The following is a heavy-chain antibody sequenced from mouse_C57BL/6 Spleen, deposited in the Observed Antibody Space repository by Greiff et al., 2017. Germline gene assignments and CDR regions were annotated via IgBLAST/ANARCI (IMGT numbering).Heavy chain of an antibody. J-gene: IGHJ4*01. CDR1: GFNIKNTY. V-gene: IGHV14-3*01. D-gene: IGHD2-1*01. Sequence: EVMLVESVAELVRPGASVKLSCTASGFNIKNTYMHWVKQRPEQGLEWIGRIDPANGNTKYAPKFQGKATITADTSSNTAYLQLSSLTSEDTAIYYCAPIYYGNYETMDYWGQGTSVTVSS. CDR3: APIYYGNYETMDY. CDR2: IDPANGNT.